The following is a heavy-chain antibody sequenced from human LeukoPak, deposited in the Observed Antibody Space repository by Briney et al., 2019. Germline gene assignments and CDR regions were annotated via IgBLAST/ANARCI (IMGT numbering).Heavy chain of an antibody. D-gene: IGHD3-9*01. J-gene: IGHJ4*02. CDR2: ISSSSSYI. CDR1: GFTFSSYS. V-gene: IGHV3-21*01. CDR3: ARDRRDDILTEDFDY. Sequence: GGSLRLSCAASGFTFSSYSMNWVRQAPGKGLEWVSSISSSSSYIYYADSVKGRFTISRDNAKNSLYLQMNSLRAEDTAVYYCARDRRDDILTEDFDYWGQGTLVTVSS.